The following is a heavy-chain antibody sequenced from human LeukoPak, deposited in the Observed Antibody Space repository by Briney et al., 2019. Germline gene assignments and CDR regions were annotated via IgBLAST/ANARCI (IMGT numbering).Heavy chain of an antibody. CDR2: ISAYNGNT. CDR1: VYTFTSYG. CDR3: ARDYTRGYSYGYDAFDI. V-gene: IGHV1-18*01. D-gene: IGHD5-18*01. J-gene: IGHJ3*02. Sequence: GASVNVSCKASVYTFTSYGISWVRQAPGQGLEWMGWISAYNGNTNYAQKLQGRVTMTTDTSTSTAYMELRSLRSDDTAVYYCARDYTRGYSYGYDAFDIWGQGTMVTVSS.